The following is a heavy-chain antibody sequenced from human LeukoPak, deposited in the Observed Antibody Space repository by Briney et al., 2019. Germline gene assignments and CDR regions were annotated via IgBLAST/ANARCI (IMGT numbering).Heavy chain of an antibody. CDR2: IYYSGST. CDR3: ARGYSSGFDFDY. J-gene: IGHJ4*02. CDR1: GGSISSYN. D-gene: IGHD6-19*01. Sequence: SETLSPTCTVSGGSISSYNWNWIRQPPGMGLEWIGYIYYSGSTNYNPSLKSRVTISVDTSRNQFSLRLSSVTAADTAVYYCARGYSSGFDFDYWGQGTLVTVSS. V-gene: IGHV4-59*01.